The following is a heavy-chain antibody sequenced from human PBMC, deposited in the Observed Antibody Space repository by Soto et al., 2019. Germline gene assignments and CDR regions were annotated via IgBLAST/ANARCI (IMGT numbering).Heavy chain of an antibody. CDR2: ISYDGSNK. V-gene: IGHV3-30*18. D-gene: IGHD2-2*01. J-gene: IGHJ4*02. CDR3: AKPRSGYCSSTSCYVFDY. CDR1: GFTFSSYV. Sequence: GGSLRLSCAASGFTFSSYVMHWVRQAPGKGLEWVAVISYDGSNKYYADSVKGRFTISRDNSKKTLYLQVNSLREEDTAVYYCAKPRSGYCSSTSCYVFDYWGQGGLVTVSS.